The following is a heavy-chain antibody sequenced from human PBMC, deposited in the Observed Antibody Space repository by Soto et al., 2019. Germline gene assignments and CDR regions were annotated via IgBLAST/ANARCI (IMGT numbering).Heavy chain of an antibody. J-gene: IGHJ4*02. V-gene: IGHV3-23*01. CDR3: AKDTYYDILTGYLPY. CDR1: GFTFSSYA. D-gene: IGHD3-9*01. CDR2: ISGSGGST. Sequence: EVQLLESGGGLVQPGGSLRLSCAASGFTFSSYAMSWVRQAPGKGLEWASAISGSGGSTYYADSVKGRFTISRENSKNTLYLQMNSLSAGDTAVDYCAKDTYYDILTGYLPYWGEGTLVTVSS.